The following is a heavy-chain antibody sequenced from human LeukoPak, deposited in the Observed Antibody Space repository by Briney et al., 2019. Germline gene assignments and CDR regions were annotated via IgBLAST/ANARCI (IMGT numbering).Heavy chain of an antibody. D-gene: IGHD6-13*01. J-gene: IGHJ4*02. CDR3: AKDPRSGIAAAGRAQYFFGY. V-gene: IGHV3-23*01. CDR1: AFTFSSYA. Sequence: GGSLRLSRAASAFTFSSYAMSWVRRASGKGLEWVSAISGRGGSTYYADSVKGLFTISRDNSKNTLYLQMNSLRAEDTAVYYCAKDPRSGIAAAGRAQYFFGYWGEGTLVTVSS. CDR2: ISGRGGST.